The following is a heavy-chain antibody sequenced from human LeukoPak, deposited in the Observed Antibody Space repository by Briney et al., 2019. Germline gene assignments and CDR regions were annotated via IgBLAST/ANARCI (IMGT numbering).Heavy chain of an antibody. D-gene: IGHD3-22*01. CDR2: MNPNSGNT. V-gene: IGHV1-8*01. J-gene: IGHJ4*02. CDR3: ARGVARTYYYDSSGYYS. Sequence: ASVKVSCKASGYTFTSYDINWVRQATGQGLEWMGWMNPNSGNTGYAQKFQGRVTMTRNTSISTAYMELSSLRSKDTAVYYCARGVARTYYYDSSGYYSWGQGTLVTVSS. CDR1: GYTFTSYD.